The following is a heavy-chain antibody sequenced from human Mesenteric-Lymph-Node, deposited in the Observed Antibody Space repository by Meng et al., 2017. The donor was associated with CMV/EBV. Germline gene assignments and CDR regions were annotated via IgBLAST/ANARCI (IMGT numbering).Heavy chain of an antibody. D-gene: IGHD1-7*01. CDR1: GFTFSSYW. V-gene: IGHV3-7*03. Sequence: GESLKISCAASGFTFSSYWMSWVRQAPGKGLEWVANIKQDGSEKYYVDSVKGRFTISRDNAKKSLYLQMNSLTAEDTAVYHCARDHFIGTTYYYYYGMDVWGQGTTVTVSS. J-gene: IGHJ6*02. CDR2: IKQDGSEK. CDR3: ARDHFIGTTYYYYYGMDV.